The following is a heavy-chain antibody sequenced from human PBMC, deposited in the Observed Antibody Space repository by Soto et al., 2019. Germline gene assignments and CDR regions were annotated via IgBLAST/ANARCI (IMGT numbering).Heavy chain of an antibody. CDR2: INHSGST. D-gene: IGHD3-22*01. J-gene: IGHJ4*02. CDR1: GGSVSGYY. V-gene: IGHV4-34*01. Sequence: SETLSLTCAVYGGSVSGYYWSWIRQPPGKGLEWIGEINHSGSTNYNPSLKSRVTISVDTSKNQFSLKLSSVTAADTAVYYCARTNYYDSSGYGLHFDYWGQGTLVTVSS. CDR3: ARTNYYDSSGYGLHFDY.